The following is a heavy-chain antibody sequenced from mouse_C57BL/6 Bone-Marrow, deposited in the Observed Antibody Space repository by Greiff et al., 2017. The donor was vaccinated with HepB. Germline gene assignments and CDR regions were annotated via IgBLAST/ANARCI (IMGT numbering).Heavy chain of an antibody. V-gene: IGHV7-3*01. Sequence: EVQLVESGGGLVQPGGSLSLSCAASGFTFTDYYMSWVRQPPGKALEWLGFIRNKANGYTTEYSASVKGRFTISRDNSQSILYLQMNALRAEDSATYYCARSLYYDYDVDYWGQGTTLTVSS. CDR1: GFTFTDYY. D-gene: IGHD2-4*01. CDR3: ARSLYYDYDVDY. CDR2: IRNKANGYTT. J-gene: IGHJ2*01.